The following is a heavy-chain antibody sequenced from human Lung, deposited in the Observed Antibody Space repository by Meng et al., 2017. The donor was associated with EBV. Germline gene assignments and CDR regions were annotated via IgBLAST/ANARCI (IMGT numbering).Heavy chain of an antibody. CDR3: ARVEVGITSGDY. V-gene: IGHV1-18*01. Sequence: QAQLGESGGEVKKPGGSVKVSCKASGYTFTNYGITWVRQAPGQGLEWMGWINAYNGDTNYAQTLQGRVTMTTDTSTSTAYMELRSLRSDDTAVYYCARVEVGITSGDYWGQGTLVTVSS. J-gene: IGHJ4*02. CDR1: GYTFTNYG. CDR2: INAYNGDT. D-gene: IGHD1-26*01.